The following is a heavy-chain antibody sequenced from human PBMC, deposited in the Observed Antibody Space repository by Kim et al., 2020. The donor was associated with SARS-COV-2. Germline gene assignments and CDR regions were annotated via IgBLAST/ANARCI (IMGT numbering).Heavy chain of an antibody. D-gene: IGHD3-22*01. CDR2: ISYDGSNK. J-gene: IGHJ6*02. CDR3: AKGGLHYDSSGDYYYYSVMDV. V-gene: IGHV3-30*18. Sequence: LSLTCAASGFTFSSYGMHWVRQAPGKGLEWVAVISYDGSNKYYADSVKGRFTISRDNSKNKNTLYLQMNSLRAEDTAVYYCAKGGLHYDSSGDYYYYSVMDVWGQGTTVTVSS. CDR1: GFTFSSYG.